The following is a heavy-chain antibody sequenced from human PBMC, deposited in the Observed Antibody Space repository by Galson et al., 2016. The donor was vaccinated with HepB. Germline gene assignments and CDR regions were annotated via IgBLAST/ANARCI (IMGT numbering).Heavy chain of an antibody. CDR2: IDWDNNE. CDR1: GFSLRTNGMC. J-gene: IGHJ3*02. CDR3: ARTPRYCRGDGCDCFDI. Sequence: ALVKPTQTLTLTCTSSGFSLRTNGMCVSWIRQPPGKALEWLARIDWDNNEYRSPSLRTRLTISKDTSKNQVVLTMTNLDPEDTATYYCARTPRYCRGDGCDCFDIWGQGTMVTASS. D-gene: IGHD2-15*01. V-gene: IGHV2-70*11.